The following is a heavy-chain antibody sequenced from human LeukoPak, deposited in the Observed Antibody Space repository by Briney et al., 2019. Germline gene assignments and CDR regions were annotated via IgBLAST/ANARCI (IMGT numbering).Heavy chain of an antibody. Sequence: PSETLSLTCTVTGGSISSYYWSRIRQPPGKGLEWVGYIYYTGSTNYNPSLKSRVTGFVDTSKNQVSLRLSSVTAADTAVYYCARHGTISSESYFDYWGQGALVTVSS. CDR2: IYYTGST. CDR3: ARHGTISSESYFDY. J-gene: IGHJ4*02. V-gene: IGHV4-59*08. CDR1: GGSISSYY. D-gene: IGHD1-14*01.